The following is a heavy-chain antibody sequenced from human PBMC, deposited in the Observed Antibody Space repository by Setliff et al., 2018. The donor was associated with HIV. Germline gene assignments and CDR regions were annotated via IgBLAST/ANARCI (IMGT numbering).Heavy chain of an antibody. D-gene: IGHD1-20*01. V-gene: IGHV3-20*04. CDR1: GFTFDDYG. CDR3: VRDPRYMYNHFDY. J-gene: IGHJ4*02. CDR2: INWNGGST. Sequence: GGSLRLSCAASGFTFDDYGMSWVRQAPGKGLEWVSGINWNGGSTGYADSVRGRFTISRDNAKNSLYLQMNSLRAEDTALYYCVRDPRYMYNHFDYWGQGTLVTVSS.